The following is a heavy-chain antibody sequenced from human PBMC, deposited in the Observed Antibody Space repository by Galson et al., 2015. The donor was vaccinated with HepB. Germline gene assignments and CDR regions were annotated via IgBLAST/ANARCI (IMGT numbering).Heavy chain of an antibody. CDR3: ARQIYPRYCSGGSCYPFDY. Sequence: QSGAEVKKPGESLKISCKGSGYSFTSYWIGWVRQMPGKGLEWMGIIYPGDSDTRYSPSFQGQVTISADKSISTAYLQWSSLKASDTAMYYCARQIYPRYCSGGSCYPFDYWGQGTLVTVSS. CDR2: IYPGDSDT. D-gene: IGHD2-15*01. V-gene: IGHV5-51*01. CDR1: GYSFTSYW. J-gene: IGHJ4*02.